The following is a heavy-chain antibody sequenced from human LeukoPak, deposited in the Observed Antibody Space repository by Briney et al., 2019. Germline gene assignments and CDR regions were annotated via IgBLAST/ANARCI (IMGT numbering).Heavy chain of an antibody. V-gene: IGHV3-33*06. CDR2: TWYDGSNK. CDR1: GFTFSSYG. D-gene: IGHD1/OR15-1a*01. Sequence: GRSLRLSCAASGFTFSSYGMHWVRQAPGKGLEWVAVTWYDGSNKYYADSVKGRFTISRDNSKNTLYLQMNSLRAEDTAVYYCAKGLTSDQQYWGQGTLVTVSS. CDR3: AKGLTSDQQY. J-gene: IGHJ4*02.